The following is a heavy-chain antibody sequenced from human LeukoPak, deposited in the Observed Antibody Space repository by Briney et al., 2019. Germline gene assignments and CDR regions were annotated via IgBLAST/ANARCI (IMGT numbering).Heavy chain of an antibody. V-gene: IGHV1-3*01. CDR2: INAGNGNT. CDR1: GYTFTSYA. CDR3: ARSSVSVAAAASGGFDY. Sequence: APVKVSCKASGYTFTSYAMHWVRQAPGQRLEWMGWINAGNGNTKYSQKFQGRVTITRDTSASTAYMELSSLRSEDTAVYYCARSSVSVAAAASGGFDYWGQGTLVTVSS. D-gene: IGHD6-13*01. J-gene: IGHJ4*02.